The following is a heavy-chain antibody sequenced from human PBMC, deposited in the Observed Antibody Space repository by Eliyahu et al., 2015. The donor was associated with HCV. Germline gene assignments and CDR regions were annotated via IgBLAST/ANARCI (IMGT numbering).Heavy chain of an antibody. Sequence: QVQLVESGGGLVQPGRSLRLSCAASGFTFSDYAMHWVRQAPGKGLEWVAVISNDGSDKNYPDPVKGRFSTSRDNSQNTLYLQLNSLRSEDTAVYYCARDGLLGEFDLWGQGTLVTVSS. J-gene: IGHJ5*02. CDR2: ISNDGSDK. CDR3: ARDGLLGEFDL. V-gene: IGHV3-30*01. D-gene: IGHD3-16*01. CDR1: GFTFSDYA.